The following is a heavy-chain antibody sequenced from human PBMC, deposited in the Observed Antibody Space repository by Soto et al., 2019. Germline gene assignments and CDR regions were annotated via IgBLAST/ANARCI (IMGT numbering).Heavy chain of an antibody. CDR2: VNYSGST. V-gene: IGHV4-34*01. CDR1: GGSIGGYFNNYY. J-gene: IGHJ4*02. Sequence: SETLSLTCAVYGGSIGGYFNNYYWSWIRQTPGKGLEWIGEVNYSGSTNHNPPLKRRVTISVDASKNQISLKMKSVTAADTGVYYCARQPDTAMAVNFDYWGQGTRVTVSS. D-gene: IGHD5-18*01. CDR3: ARQPDTAMAVNFDY.